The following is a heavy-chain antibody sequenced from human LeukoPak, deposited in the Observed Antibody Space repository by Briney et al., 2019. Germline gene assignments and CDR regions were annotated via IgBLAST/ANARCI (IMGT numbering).Heavy chain of an antibody. CDR2: INHSGST. J-gene: IGHJ4*02. V-gene: IGHV4-34*01. Sequence: SETVSLTCAVYGGSFSGYYWSWIRQPPGKGLEWIGEINHSGSTNYNPSLKSRVTISVDTSKNQFSLKLSSVTAADTAVYYCARVDIVVVPAAIDYWGQGTLVTVSS. CDR3: ARVDIVVVPAAIDY. CDR1: GGSFSGYY. D-gene: IGHD2-2*03.